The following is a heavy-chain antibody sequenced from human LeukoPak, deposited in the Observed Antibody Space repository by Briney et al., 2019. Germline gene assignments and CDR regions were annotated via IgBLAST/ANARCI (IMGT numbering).Heavy chain of an antibody. D-gene: IGHD3-3*01. CDR2: INQSGSA. CDR3: ARRPGATNFGYTWFDP. V-gene: IGHV4-38-2*02. J-gene: IGHJ5*02. CDR1: GYSTSSGYY. Sequence: SETLSLTCTVSGYSTSSGYYWGWIRQPPGKGLEWIGEINQSGSAHYNPSLKSRVTISIDTSKNQLSLRLTSVTAADTAQYYCARRPGATNFGYTWFDPWGQGTLVTVSS.